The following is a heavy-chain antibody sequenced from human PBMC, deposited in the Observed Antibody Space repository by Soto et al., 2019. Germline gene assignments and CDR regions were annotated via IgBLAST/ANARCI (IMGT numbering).Heavy chain of an antibody. CDR2: ISGSGGST. V-gene: IGHV3-23*01. D-gene: IGHD3-22*01. J-gene: IGHJ3*02. CDR3: AKEYDSSGYSLVFDI. Sequence: TGGPLRVSSAASGFTFSSHAMSWVRQAPGKGLEWVSAISGSGGSTYYADSVKGRFTISRDNSKNTLYLQMNSLRAEETAVYYCAKEYDSSGYSLVFDIRGQGTMVTVSS. CDR1: GFTFSSHA.